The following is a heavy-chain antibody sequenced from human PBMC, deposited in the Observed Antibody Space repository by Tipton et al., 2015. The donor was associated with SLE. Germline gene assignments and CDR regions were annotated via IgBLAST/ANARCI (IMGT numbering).Heavy chain of an antibody. Sequence: TLSLTCAVYGGYFSGYYWSWIRQPPGKGREWIGEINHSGSTNYNPSLKSRVTISVDTSKNQFSLKMRFVTAADTAVYYWARDGAARGDFDYWGQGTLVTVST. CDR1: GGYFSGYY. CDR3: ARDGAARGDFDY. D-gene: IGHD6-6*01. J-gene: IGHJ4*02. CDR2: INHSGST. V-gene: IGHV4-34*01.